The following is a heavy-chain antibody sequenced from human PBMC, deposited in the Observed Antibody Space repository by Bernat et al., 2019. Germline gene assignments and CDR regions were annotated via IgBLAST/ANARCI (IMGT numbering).Heavy chain of an antibody. Sequence: QVQLVESGGGVVQPGRSLRLSCAASGFTFSSYGMHWVRQAPGKGLEWVAVIWYDGSNKYYADSVKGRFTISRDNSKNTLYLQMNSLRAEDTAVYYCATLADSSWFDYWGQGTLVTVSS. CDR2: IWYDGSNK. V-gene: IGHV3-33*01. J-gene: IGHJ4*02. CDR1: GFTFSSYG. CDR3: ATLADSSWFDY. D-gene: IGHD6-13*01.